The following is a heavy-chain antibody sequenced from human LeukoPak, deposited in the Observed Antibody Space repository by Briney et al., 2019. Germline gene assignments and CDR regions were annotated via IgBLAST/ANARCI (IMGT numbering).Heavy chain of an antibody. Sequence: GGSLRLSCAASGFTFSSYAMSWVRQAPGKGLEWVSAISGSGGSTYYADSVKGRFTISRDNSKNTLYLQMNCLRAEDTAVYYCAKDPNQLLYFRVDYWGQGTLVTVSS. CDR2: ISGSGGST. D-gene: IGHD2-2*02. CDR3: AKDPNQLLYFRVDY. CDR1: GFTFSSYA. J-gene: IGHJ4*02. V-gene: IGHV3-23*01.